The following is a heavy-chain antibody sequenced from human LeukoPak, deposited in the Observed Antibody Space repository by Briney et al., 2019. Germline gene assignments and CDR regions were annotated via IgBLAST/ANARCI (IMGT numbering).Heavy chain of an antibody. V-gene: IGHV4-59*01. CDR1: GGSISSYY. Sequence: SETLSLTCTVSGGSISSYYWSWIRQPPGKGLEWVGYIYYSGSTNYNPSLKSRVTISVDTSKNQFSLKLSSVTAADTAVYYCARVNPIDYYDSSGYHFDYWGQGTLVTVSS. J-gene: IGHJ4*02. CDR2: IYYSGST. CDR3: ARVNPIDYYDSSGYHFDY. D-gene: IGHD3-22*01.